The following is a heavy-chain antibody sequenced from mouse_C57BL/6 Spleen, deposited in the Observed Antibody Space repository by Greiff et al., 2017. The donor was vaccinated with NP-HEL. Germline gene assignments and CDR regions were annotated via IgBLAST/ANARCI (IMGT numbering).Heavy chain of an antibody. CDR3: ARNHYSNYVDYAMDY. J-gene: IGHJ4*01. CDR1: GYAFSSYW. V-gene: IGHV1-80*01. D-gene: IGHD2-5*01. CDR2: IYPGDGDT. Sequence: VQLQESGAELVKPGASVKISCKASGYAFSSYWMNWVKQRPGKGLEWIGQIYPGDGDTNYNGKFEGKATLTADKSSSTAYMQLSSLTSEDSAVYFCARNHYSNYVDYAMDYWGQGTSVTVSS.